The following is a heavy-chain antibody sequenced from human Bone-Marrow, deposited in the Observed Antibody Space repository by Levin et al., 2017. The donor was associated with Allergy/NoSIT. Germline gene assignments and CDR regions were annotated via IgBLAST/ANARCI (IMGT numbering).Heavy chain of an antibody. CDR2: ISGNAGRT. D-gene: IGHD6-13*01. CDR3: VPGIAATGSPTDS. CDR1: GFTFDYYD. V-gene: IGHV3-23*01. J-gene: IGHJ4*02. Sequence: GGSLRLSCAASGFTFDYYDMTWIRQAPGRGLEWVSAISGNAGRTFYASSVQGRFTISRDNSKNTVSLLMNSLRAEDTAVYYCVPGIAATGSPTDSWGQGTLVTVSS.